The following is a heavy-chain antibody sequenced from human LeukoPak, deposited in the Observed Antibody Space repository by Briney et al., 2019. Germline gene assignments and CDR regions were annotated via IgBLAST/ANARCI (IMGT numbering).Heavy chain of an antibody. D-gene: IGHD3-10*01. CDR1: GYTFTGYY. CDR2: INPNSGGT. CDR3: ARDRVYGSGSYLYYMDV. Sequence: ASVKVSCKASGYTFTGYYIHWMRQAPGQGLEWMGWINPNSGGTNDAQKFQGRVTMTRDTSISTAYMELSRLRSDDTAVYYCARDRVYGSGSYLYYMDVWGKGTTVTISS. V-gene: IGHV1-2*02. J-gene: IGHJ6*03.